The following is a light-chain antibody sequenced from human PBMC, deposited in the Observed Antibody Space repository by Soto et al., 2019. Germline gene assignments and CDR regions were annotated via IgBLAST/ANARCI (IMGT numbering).Light chain of an antibody. Sequence: QSVLTQPPSASGTPGQRVTISCSGSRSSIGSNPVNWYQQLPGTAPKLLIYSDDQRPSGVPDRVSGSKSGTSASLAISGLRSGDEADYYCATRDDSLNGPVFGGGTQLTVL. CDR2: SDD. V-gene: IGLV1-44*01. J-gene: IGLJ3*02. CDR3: ATRDDSLNGPV. CDR1: RSSIGSNP.